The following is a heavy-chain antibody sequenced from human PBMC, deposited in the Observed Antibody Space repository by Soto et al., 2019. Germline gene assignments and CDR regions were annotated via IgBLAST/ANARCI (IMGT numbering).Heavy chain of an antibody. J-gene: IGHJ4*02. V-gene: IGHV4-4*02. CDR2: IYHSGST. D-gene: IGHD1-26*01. Sequence: SETLSLTCAVSGGSISSSYWWSWVRQPPGKGLEWIGEIYHSGSTNYNPSLKSRVTISVDKSKNQFSLKLSSVTAADTAVYYCAREQGELQYYFDYWGQGTLVTVSS. CDR3: AREQGELQYYFDY. CDR1: GGSISSSYW.